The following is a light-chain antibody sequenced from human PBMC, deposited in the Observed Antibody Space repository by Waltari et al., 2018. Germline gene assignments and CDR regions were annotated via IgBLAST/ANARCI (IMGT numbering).Light chain of an antibody. CDR1: SSAVGASTY. Sequence: QSALTQPASVSGSPGQSIPTPCPGTSSAVGASTYVCWYQQHPGRAPKLMMYDVSHRPSGLSNRFSGSKSGNTASLTISGLQAEDEADYYCASYTGSWNWVFGGGTKLTVL. CDR3: ASYTGSWNWV. V-gene: IGLV2-14*01. J-gene: IGLJ3*02. CDR2: DVS.